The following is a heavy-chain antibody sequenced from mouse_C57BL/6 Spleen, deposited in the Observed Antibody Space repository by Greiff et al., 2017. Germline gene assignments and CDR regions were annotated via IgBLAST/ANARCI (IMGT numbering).Heavy chain of an antibody. J-gene: IGHJ4*01. V-gene: IGHV5-16*01. CDR2: INYDGSST. D-gene: IGHD1-2*01. Sequence: EVQLVESEGGLVQPGSSMKLSCTASGFTFSDYYMAWVRQVPEKGLEWVANINYDGSSTYYLDSLKSRFIISRDNAKNILYLQMSSLKSEDTATYYCARVITIAMDYWGQGTSVTVSS. CDR1: GFTFSDYY. CDR3: ARVITIAMDY.